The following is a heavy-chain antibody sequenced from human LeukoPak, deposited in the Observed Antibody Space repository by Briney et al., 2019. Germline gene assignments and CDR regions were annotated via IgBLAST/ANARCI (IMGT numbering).Heavy chain of an antibody. CDR2: FDPEDGET. D-gene: IGHD3-22*01. Sequence: ASVKVSCKVSGYTLTELSMHWVRQAPGKGLEWMGGFDPEDGETIYAQKFQGRVTMTEDTSTDTAYMELSSLRSEDTAVYYCATLSSFGNSSGYFWFEPWGQGTLVNVPS. J-gene: IGHJ5*01. CDR1: GYTLTELS. CDR3: ATLSSFGNSSGYFWFEP. V-gene: IGHV1-24*01.